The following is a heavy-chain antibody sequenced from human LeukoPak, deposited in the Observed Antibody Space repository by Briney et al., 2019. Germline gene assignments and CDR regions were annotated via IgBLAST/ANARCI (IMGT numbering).Heavy chain of an antibody. V-gene: IGHV3-48*01. CDR2: ISSSSSTI. CDR1: GFTFSSYS. D-gene: IGHD3-22*01. CDR3: ARDFPHPDSSGYYWGPNPPFDI. Sequence: PGGSLRLSCAASGFTFSSYSMNWVRQAPGKGLERVSYISSSSSTIYYADSVKGRFTISRDNAKNSLYLQMNSLRAEDTAVYYCARDFPHPDSSGYYWGPNPPFDIWGQGTMVTVSS. J-gene: IGHJ3*02.